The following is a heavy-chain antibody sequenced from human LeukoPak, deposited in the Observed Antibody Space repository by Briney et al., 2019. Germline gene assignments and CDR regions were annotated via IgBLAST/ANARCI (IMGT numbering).Heavy chain of an antibody. CDR2: IHYSGST. CDR3: AKSGSYYRSFDY. D-gene: IGHD1-26*01. V-gene: IGHV4-39*01. Sequence: ETLSLTCIVSGGSTSSDSYYWNWIRQPPGKGLEWIGSIHYSGSTYYNPSLKSRVTMSVDTSKNQFSLKLSSVTAADTAVYYCAKSGSYYRSFDYWGQGTLVTVSS. J-gene: IGHJ4*02. CDR1: GGSTSSDSYY.